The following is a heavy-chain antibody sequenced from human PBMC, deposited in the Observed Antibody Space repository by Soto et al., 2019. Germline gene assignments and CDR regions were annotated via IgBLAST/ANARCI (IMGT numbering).Heavy chain of an antibody. Sequence: ASVKVSCKVSGYTLTELAMHWVLQAPGKGLEWMGGFDPEDGETIYAQKFQGRVTMTEDTSTDTAYMELSSLRSEDTAVYYCAKDFPGMALYYYYGMDVWGQGTTVTVSS. D-gene: IGHD6-13*01. CDR1: GYTLTELA. CDR2: FDPEDGET. V-gene: IGHV1-24*01. J-gene: IGHJ6*02. CDR3: AKDFPGMALYYYYGMDV.